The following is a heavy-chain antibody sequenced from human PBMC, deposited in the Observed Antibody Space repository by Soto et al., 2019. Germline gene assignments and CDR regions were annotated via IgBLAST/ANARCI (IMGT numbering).Heavy chain of an antibody. CDR3: ARTESVRMAFDY. D-gene: IGHD2-15*01. CDR2: IYYSGSF. J-gene: IGHJ4*02. Sequence: QVQLQESGPGLVKPSETLSLTCTVSGGSISSYYWSWIRQPPGKGLEWIGYIYYSGSFNYNPSLKSRATTSVDTPTSHFSPKLSAVTAADTAVYFCARTESVRMAFDYWGQRTLVTVSS. V-gene: IGHV4-59*01. CDR1: GGSISSYY.